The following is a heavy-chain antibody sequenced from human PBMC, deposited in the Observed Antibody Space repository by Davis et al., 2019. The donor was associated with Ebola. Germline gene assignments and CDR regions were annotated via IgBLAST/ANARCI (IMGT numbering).Heavy chain of an antibody. CDR1: GASISDGDYS. Sequence: SETLSLTCSVSGASISDGDYSWTWIRQSPGKGLEWIGFVYHSGYSHYNPSLESRVTISVDTSKNQFSLKLSSVTAADTAVYYCASSSSQLYYHYGMDVWGQGTTVTVSS. V-gene: IGHV4-31*03. CDR2: VYHSGYS. J-gene: IGHJ6*02. CDR3: ASSSSQLYYHYGMDV. D-gene: IGHD6-6*01.